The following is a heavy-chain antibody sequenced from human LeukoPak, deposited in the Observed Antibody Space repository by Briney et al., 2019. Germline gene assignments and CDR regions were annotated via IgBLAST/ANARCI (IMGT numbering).Heavy chain of an antibody. J-gene: IGHJ3*02. CDR2: IYTSGST. D-gene: IGHD5-18*01. CDR3: AGATWADTAMDPDAFDI. Sequence: PSETLSLTCTVSSGSISSYYWSWIRQPPGKGLEWIGYIYTSGSTNYNPSLKSRVTISVDTSKNQFSLKLSSVTAADTVVYYCAGATWADTAMDPDAFDIWGQGTMVTVSS. V-gene: IGHV4-4*09. CDR1: SGSISSYY.